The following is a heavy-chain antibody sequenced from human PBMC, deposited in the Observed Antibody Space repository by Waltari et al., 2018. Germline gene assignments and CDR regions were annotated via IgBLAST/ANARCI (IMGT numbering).Heavy chain of an antibody. J-gene: IGHJ4*02. CDR3: ARDESYSSRIRDC. CDR1: GFTFSSYS. V-gene: IGHV3-21*01. Sequence: EVQLVESGGGLVKPGGSLRLSCAASGFTFSSYSMTWVRQAPGKGLEWVSSISSSSSYIYYADSVKGRFTISRDNAKNSLYLQMNSLRAEDTAVYYCARDESYSSRIRDCWGQGTLVTVSS. CDR2: ISSSSSYI. D-gene: IGHD6-13*01.